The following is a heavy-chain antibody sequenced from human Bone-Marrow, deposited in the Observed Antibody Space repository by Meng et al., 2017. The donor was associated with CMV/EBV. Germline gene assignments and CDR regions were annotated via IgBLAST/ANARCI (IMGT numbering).Heavy chain of an antibody. J-gene: IGHJ4*02. Sequence: GESLKISCAASGFTFSDYYMSWIRQAPGKGLEWVSYISSSGSTIYYADSVKGRFTISRDNAKNSLFLQMNSLRVDDTAVYYCGRNLKAVALDYWGQGTLVTVSS. CDR2: ISSSGSTI. CDR3: GRNLKAVALDY. V-gene: IGHV3-11*04. D-gene: IGHD6-19*01. CDR1: GFTFSDYY.